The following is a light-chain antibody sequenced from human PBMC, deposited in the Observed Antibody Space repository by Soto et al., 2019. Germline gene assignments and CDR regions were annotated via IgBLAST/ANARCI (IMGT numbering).Light chain of an antibody. CDR1: HTVRNNY. CDR3: QQFSSYPLT. CDR2: DAS. Sequence: ETVMTQSPATLSVSPGERATLSCRASHTVRNNYLAWYQQKPGQAPRLLIYDASSRATGIPDRFSGGGSGTDFTLTISRLEPEDFAVYYCQQFSSYPLTFGGGTKVDIK. J-gene: IGKJ4*01. V-gene: IGKV3-20*01.